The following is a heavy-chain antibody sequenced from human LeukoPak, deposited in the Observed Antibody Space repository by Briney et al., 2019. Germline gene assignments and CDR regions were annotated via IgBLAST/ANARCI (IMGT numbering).Heavy chain of an antibody. CDR3: ARDGLAAAGTHY. Sequence: SETLSLTCAVYGGSFSGYYWSWIRQPPGKGLEWIGEINHSGSTNYNPSLKSRVTISVDTSKNQFSLKLSSVTAADTAVYYCARDGLAAAGTHYWGQGTLVTVSS. J-gene: IGHJ4*02. D-gene: IGHD6-13*01. CDR2: INHSGST. CDR1: GGSFSGYY. V-gene: IGHV4-34*01.